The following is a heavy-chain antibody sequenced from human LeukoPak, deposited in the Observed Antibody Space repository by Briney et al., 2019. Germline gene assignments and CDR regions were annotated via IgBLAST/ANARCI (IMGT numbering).Heavy chain of an antibody. CDR2: IKQDGSEK. V-gene: IGHV3-7*04. CDR3: ARGTIAAAGYYYFDY. J-gene: IGHJ4*02. CDR1: GFSFSSHN. Sequence: GGSLRLSCAASGFSFSSHNMNWVRQAPGKGLEWVANIKQDGSEKYYVDSVKGRFTISRDNAKNSLYLQMNSLRAEDTAVYYCARGTIAAAGYYYFDYWGQGTQVTVSS. D-gene: IGHD6-13*01.